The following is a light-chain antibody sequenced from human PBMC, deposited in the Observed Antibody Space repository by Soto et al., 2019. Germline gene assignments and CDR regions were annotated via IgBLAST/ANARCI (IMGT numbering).Light chain of an antibody. Sequence: EIVMTQSPATLSVSPGERATLSCRASESVNSNLAWYHQKPGQAPRLVIYGASARATGIPARFSGSGSGTEFTLTISSLQSEDFAVYYCQQYNNWPLTFGGGTQVDIK. CDR2: GAS. J-gene: IGKJ4*01. V-gene: IGKV3-15*01. CDR3: QQYNNWPLT. CDR1: ESVNSN.